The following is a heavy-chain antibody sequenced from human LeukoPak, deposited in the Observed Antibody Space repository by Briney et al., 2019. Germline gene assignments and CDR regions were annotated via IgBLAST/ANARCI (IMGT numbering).Heavy chain of an antibody. J-gene: IGHJ5*02. V-gene: IGHV3-11*01. D-gene: IGHD3-3*01. CDR2: ISGSGSTI. Sequence: PGGPLRLSCAASGFTFSDHYMSWIRQAPGKGLEWVAYISGSGSTIYYAASVRGRFTISRDNAKSSLYLQMNSLRAEDTAIYFCAREGITIFGVANSNWFDPWGQGTLVTVSS. CDR1: GFTFSDHY. CDR3: AREGITIFGVANSNWFDP.